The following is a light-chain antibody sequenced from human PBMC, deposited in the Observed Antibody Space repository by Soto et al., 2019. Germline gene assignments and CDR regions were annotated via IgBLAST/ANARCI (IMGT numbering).Light chain of an antibody. J-gene: IGKJ5*01. CDR1: ESLSTY. CDR2: GAS. Sequence: EIVMTQSPATLSVSPGERVTLSCRASESLSTYLAWYQQKPGQALRLLIYGASTKATGIPARFSGSGSATDFTLTISSLQSEDFAVYYCQSYNDWPFTFGQGTRLEIK. V-gene: IGKV3-15*01. CDR3: QSYNDWPFT.